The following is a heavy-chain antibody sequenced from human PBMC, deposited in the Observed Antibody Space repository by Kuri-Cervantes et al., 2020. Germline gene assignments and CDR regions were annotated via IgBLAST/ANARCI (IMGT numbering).Heavy chain of an antibody. J-gene: IGHJ4*02. V-gene: IGHV3-23*01. CDR1: GFTFSSYA. CDR3: ARDHSRTWFLHFDY. Sequence: ETLSLTCAASGFTFSSYAMSWVRQAPGKGLEWVSAISGSGGSTYYADSVKGRFTMSRDNSKNTLYLQMDSLRAEDTAVYYCARDHSRTWFLHFDYWGQGTLVTVSS. CDR2: ISGSGGST. D-gene: IGHD6-13*01.